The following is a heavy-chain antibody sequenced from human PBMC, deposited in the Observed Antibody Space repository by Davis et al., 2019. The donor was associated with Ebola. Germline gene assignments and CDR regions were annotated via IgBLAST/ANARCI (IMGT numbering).Heavy chain of an antibody. CDR3: ARRGLRYYYGSGSYPGMDV. V-gene: IGHV4-59*11. D-gene: IGHD3-10*01. J-gene: IGHJ6*02. Sequence: SETLSLTCTVSGASIRSHYWSWIRQPPGKGLEWIGYIYYTGTTNFNPFLKSRVTLSVHTSENKFSLKLSSVTAADTAVYYCARRGLRYYYGSGSYPGMDVWGQGTTVTVSS. CDR2: IYYTGTT. CDR1: GASIRSHY.